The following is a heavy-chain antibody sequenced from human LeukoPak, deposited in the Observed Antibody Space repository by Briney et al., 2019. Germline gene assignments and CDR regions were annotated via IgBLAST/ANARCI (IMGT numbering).Heavy chain of an antibody. J-gene: IGHJ4*02. D-gene: IGHD6-13*01. CDR2: IYYSGST. CDR3: ARDPSSWTYFDY. Sequence: SETLSLTCTVSGGSISSYYWSWTRQPPGKGLEWIGYIYYSGSTNYNPSLKSRVTISVDTSKNQFSLKLSSVTAADTAVYYCARDPSSWTYFDYWGQGTLVTVSS. V-gene: IGHV4-59*01. CDR1: GGSISSYY.